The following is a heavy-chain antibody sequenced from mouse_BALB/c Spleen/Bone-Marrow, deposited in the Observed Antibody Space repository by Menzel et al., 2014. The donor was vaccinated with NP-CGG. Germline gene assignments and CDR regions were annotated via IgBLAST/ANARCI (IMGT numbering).Heavy chain of an antibody. CDR3: ASYRYGWYFDV. CDR2: IDPASGNT. D-gene: IGHD2-14*01. J-gene: IGHJ1*01. Sequence: KQRPEQGLDWIGRIDPASGNTKYDPKFQGKATITADTSSNTAYLQLSSLTSEDTAVYYCASYRYGWYFDVWGAGTTVTVSS. V-gene: IGHV14-3*02.